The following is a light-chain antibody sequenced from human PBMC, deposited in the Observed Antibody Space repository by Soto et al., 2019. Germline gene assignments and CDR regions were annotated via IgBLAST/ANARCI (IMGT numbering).Light chain of an antibody. CDR1: QSVSSN. V-gene: IGKV3-15*01. Sequence: EIVMTQSPATLSVSPGERAPLSWRARQSVSSNLAWYQQKPGQAPRLLIYGASTRATGIPARFSGSGSGTDFTLTISRLEPEDFAVYYCQQYGSSGTFGQGTKVDIK. CDR2: GAS. CDR3: QQYGSSGT. J-gene: IGKJ1*01.